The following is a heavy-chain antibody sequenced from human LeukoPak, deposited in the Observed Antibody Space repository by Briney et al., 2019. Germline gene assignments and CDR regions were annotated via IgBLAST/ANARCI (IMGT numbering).Heavy chain of an antibody. V-gene: IGHV4-34*01. Sequence: SETLSLTCAVYGGSFSGYYWSWIRQPPGKGLEWIGEINHSGSTNYNPSLKSRVTISVDTSKNQFSLKLSSVTAADTAVYYCAKVVSQSYYYYYYMDVWGKGTTVTISS. CDR1: GGSFSGYY. J-gene: IGHJ6*03. CDR2: INHSGST. CDR3: AKVVSQSYYYYYYMDV.